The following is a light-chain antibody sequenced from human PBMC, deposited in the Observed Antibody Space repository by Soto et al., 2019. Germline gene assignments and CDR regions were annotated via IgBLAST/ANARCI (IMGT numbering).Light chain of an antibody. J-gene: IGKJ1*01. Sequence: DIQMTQSPSTLSASVGDRVTITCRASQSIINWLGWYQQKPGKAPKLLIYKASSLESGVPSSFSGSGSGTDFTLTINRLQPDDFATYYCQQYNSFPWTFGQGTKVEIK. CDR3: QQYNSFPWT. CDR1: QSIINW. CDR2: KAS. V-gene: IGKV1-5*03.